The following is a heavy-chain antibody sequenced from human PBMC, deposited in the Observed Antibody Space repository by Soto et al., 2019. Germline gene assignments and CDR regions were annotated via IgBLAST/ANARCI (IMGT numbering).Heavy chain of an antibody. CDR1: GGSISSSSYY. CDR2: IYYSGST. J-gene: IGHJ4*02. CDR3: ASRVSRSYFHY. D-gene: IGHD2-8*01. V-gene: IGHV4-39*01. Sequence: QLQLQESGPGLVKPSETLSLTCTVSGGSISSSSYYWGWIRQPPGKGLEWIGNIYYSGSTYYNPSLKSRVTISVDTSKNQFSLKLSSVTAADTAVYYCASRVSRSYFHYWVQGTLVTVSS.